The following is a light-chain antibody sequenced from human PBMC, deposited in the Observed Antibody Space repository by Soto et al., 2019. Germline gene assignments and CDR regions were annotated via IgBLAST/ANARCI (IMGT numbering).Light chain of an antibody. V-gene: IGKV3-15*01. CDR1: ESVATD. CDR3: QEYIKWPRLT. J-gene: IGKJ4*01. CDR2: GAS. Sequence: EIAMTQSPATLSVSPGERATLSCRTSESVATDLAWYQQKPGQAPRLLIYGASTRATGIPDRFSGSGSGTEFTLTISRLQSEDFAVYFCQEYIKWPRLTFGGGTKVDIK.